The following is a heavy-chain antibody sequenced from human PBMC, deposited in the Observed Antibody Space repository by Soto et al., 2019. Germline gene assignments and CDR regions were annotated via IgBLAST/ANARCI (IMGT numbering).Heavy chain of an antibody. D-gene: IGHD2-15*01. Sequence: SVKVSCKASGGTFSSYAISWVRQAPGQGLEWMGGIIPIFGTANYAQKFQGRVTITADESTSTAYMELSSLRSEDTAVYYCARGGGGSSTFGYFQHWGQGTLVTVSS. CDR2: IIPIFGTA. CDR1: GGTFSSYA. CDR3: ARGGGGSSTFGYFQH. V-gene: IGHV1-69*13. J-gene: IGHJ1*01.